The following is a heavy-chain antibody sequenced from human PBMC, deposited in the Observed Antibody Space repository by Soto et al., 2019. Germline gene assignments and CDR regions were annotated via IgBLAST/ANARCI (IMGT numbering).Heavy chain of an antibody. CDR2: IYHSGST. CDR1: GGSISSGGYS. D-gene: IGHD3-16*01. V-gene: IGHV4-30-2*01. CDR3: ARGPPFH. J-gene: IGHJ4*02. Sequence: SETLSLTCAVSGGSISSGGYSWSWIRQPPGKGLEWIGYIYHSGSTYYNPSLKSRVTISVDRSKNQFSLKLSSVTAADTAVYYCARGPPFHWGKGTLVTVSS.